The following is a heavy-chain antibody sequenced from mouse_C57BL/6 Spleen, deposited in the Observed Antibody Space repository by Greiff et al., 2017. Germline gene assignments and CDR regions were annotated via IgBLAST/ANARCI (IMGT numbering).Heavy chain of an antibody. CDR3: ATSTGTVFDY. CDR2: INPNNGGT. CDR1: GYTFTDYY. J-gene: IGHJ2*01. D-gene: IGHD4-1*02. Sequence: VQLQQSGPELVKPGASVKISCKASGYTFTDYYMNWVKQSHGKSLEWIGDINPNNGGTSYNQKFKGKATLTVDKSSSTAYMELRSLTSEDSAVYYCATSTGTVFDYCGQGTTLTVSS. V-gene: IGHV1-26*01.